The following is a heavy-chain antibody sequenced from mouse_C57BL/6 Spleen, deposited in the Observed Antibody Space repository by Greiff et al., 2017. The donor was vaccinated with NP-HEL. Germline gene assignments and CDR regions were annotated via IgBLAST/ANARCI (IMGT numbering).Heavy chain of an antibody. D-gene: IGHD2-1*01. CDR2: IYPGSGNT. Sequence: QVQLKQSGAELVRPGASVKLSCKASGYTFTDYYINWVKQRPGQGLEWIARIYPGSGNTYYNEKFKGKATLTAEKSSSTAYMQLSSLTSEDSAVYFCARQAYGNYGAWFAYWGQGTLVTVSA. CDR3: ARQAYGNYGAWFAY. J-gene: IGHJ3*01. V-gene: IGHV1-76*01. CDR1: GYTFTDYY.